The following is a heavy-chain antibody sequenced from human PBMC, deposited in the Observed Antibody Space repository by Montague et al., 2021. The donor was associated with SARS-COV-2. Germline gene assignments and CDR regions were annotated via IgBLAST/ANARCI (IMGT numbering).Heavy chain of an antibody. CDR2: ISYEGSIQ. D-gene: IGHD3-10*01. Sequence: SLRLSCAASGFTFDEYAMHWVRQAPGQGLEWVAVISYEGSIQYYADSVKGRFAISRDWSKNTLDLQMSSLRPEDTAVYYCAKDATIFWFERGRGTFDNWGRGTLVAVSS. J-gene: IGHJ4*02. CDR1: GFTFDEYA. CDR3: AKDATIFWFERGRGTFDN. V-gene: IGHV3-30*18.